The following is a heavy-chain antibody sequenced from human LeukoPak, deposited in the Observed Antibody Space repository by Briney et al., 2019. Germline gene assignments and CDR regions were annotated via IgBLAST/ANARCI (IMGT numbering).Heavy chain of an antibody. CDR2: ISWNSGSI. CDR1: GFTFDDYA. Sequence: PGGSLRLSCAASGFTFDDYAMHWVRQAPGKGLEWVSGISWNSGSIGYADSVKGRFTISRDNAKNSLYLQMNSPRAEDTALYYCATMRGDILTGYYRSWGQGTLVTVSS. J-gene: IGHJ4*02. CDR3: ATMRGDILTGYYRS. V-gene: IGHV3-9*01. D-gene: IGHD3-9*01.